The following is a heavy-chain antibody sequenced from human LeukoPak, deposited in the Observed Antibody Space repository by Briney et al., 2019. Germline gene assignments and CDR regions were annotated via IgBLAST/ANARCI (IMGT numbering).Heavy chain of an antibody. V-gene: IGHV3-48*02. Sequence: GGSLRLSCAASGFTFSSYRMNWVRQAPGKGLEWVSYISSSSSTIYYADSVKGRFTISRDNAKNSLYLQMNSLRDEDTAVYYCARGGLYYYDSSGYCGYWGQGTLVTVSS. J-gene: IGHJ4*02. CDR1: GFTFSSYR. D-gene: IGHD3-22*01. CDR3: ARGGLYYYDSSGYCGY. CDR2: ISSSSSTI.